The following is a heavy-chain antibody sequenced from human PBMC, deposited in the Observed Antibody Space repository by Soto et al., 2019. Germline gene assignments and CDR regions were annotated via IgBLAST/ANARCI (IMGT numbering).Heavy chain of an antibody. J-gene: IGHJ4*02. CDR3: TRGPRPSSVGTGAF. Sequence: GSLRLSCAASGFTFDSCVMSWVRQAPGKGLEWLSLISGSGRYTDYADSVKGRFTISRDNAKNTLYLEMHVLRADDTAVYYCTRGPRPSSVGTGAFWGQGTPVTVSS. CDR2: ISGSGRYT. V-gene: IGHV3-23*01. D-gene: IGHD3-10*01. CDR1: GFTFDSCV.